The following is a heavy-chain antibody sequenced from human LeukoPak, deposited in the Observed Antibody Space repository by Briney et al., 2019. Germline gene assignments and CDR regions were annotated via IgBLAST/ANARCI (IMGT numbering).Heavy chain of an antibody. V-gene: IGHV4-61*08. CDR1: DGSVSSADYY. CDR2: IYHTGSN. J-gene: IGHJ3*02. Sequence: SETLSLTCTVSDGSVSSADYYWSWIRHPPGKTLEWIGYIYHTGSNNYKYSLKSRVTISLDTSKNRFSLRLTSVTAADTAVYYCARVGIVVVVASQDAFDIWGQGTMVTVSS. D-gene: IGHD2-15*01. CDR3: ARVGIVVVVASQDAFDI.